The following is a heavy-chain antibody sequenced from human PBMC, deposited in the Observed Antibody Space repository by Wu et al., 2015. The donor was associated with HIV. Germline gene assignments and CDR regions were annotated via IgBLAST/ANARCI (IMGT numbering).Heavy chain of an antibody. Sequence: QVQLVQSGAEVKKPGSSVKVSCKASGGTFSSYAISWVRQAPGQGLEWMGGIIPIFGTANYAQKFQGRVTITTDESTSTAYMELSSLRSEDTAVYYCARTNSPSYGSGSYYNGDYYYYGMDVWGQGTTVTVSS. J-gene: IGHJ6*02. D-gene: IGHD3-10*01. V-gene: IGHV1-69*05. CDR1: GGTFSSYA. CDR2: IIPIFGTA. CDR3: ARTNSPSYGSGSYYNGDYYYYGMDV.